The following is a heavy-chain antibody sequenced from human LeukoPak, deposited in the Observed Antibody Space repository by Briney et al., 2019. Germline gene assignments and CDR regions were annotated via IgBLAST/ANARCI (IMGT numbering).Heavy chain of an antibody. J-gene: IGHJ4*02. V-gene: IGHV1-2*02. Sequence: ASVKVSCKASGYTFTGYYMHWVRQAPGQGLEWMGWINPNSGGTNYAQKFQGRVTMTRDTSISTAYMELSRLRSEDTAVYYCARGGPGSGWYYFDYWGQGTLVTVSS. CDR3: ARGGPGSGWYYFDY. CDR1: GYTFTGYY. CDR2: INPNSGGT. D-gene: IGHD6-19*01.